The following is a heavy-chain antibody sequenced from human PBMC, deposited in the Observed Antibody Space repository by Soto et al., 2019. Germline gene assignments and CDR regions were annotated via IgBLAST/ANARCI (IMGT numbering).Heavy chain of an antibody. D-gene: IGHD6-19*01. CDR2: IYYSGST. J-gene: IGHJ4*02. Sequence: SETLSLTCTVSGGSVSSGSYYWSWIRQPPGKGLEWIGYIYYSGSTNYNPSLKSRVTISVDTSKSQFSLKLSSVTAADTAVYYCARDHTVLRIAVAGKCSYWGQGTLVTVSS. CDR3: ARDHTVLRIAVAGKCSY. V-gene: IGHV4-61*01. CDR1: GGSVSSGSYY.